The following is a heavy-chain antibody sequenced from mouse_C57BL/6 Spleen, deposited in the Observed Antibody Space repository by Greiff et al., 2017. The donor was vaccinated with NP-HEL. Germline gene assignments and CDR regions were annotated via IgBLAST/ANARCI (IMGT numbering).Heavy chain of an antibody. J-gene: IGHJ1*03. CDR1: GYTFTSYW. D-gene: IGHD1-1*01. CDR2: IDPSDSYT. CDR3: ARRHYYGSSYDWYFDV. Sequence: QVQLQQSGAELVKPGASVKLSCKASGYTFTSYWMQWVKQRPGQGLEWIGEIDPSDSYTNYNQKFKGKATLTVDTSSSTAYMQLSSLTSEDSAVYYCARRHYYGSSYDWYFDVWGTGTTVTVSS. V-gene: IGHV1-50*01.